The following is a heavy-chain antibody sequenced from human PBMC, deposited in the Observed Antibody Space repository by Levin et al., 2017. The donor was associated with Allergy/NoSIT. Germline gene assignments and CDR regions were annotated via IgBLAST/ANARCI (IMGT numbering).Heavy chain of an antibody. CDR2: IGANDGTS. J-gene: IGHJ4*02. CDR3: AKDLRAGSEYYY. CDR1: GFPFSSYA. Sequence: GGSLRLSCETSGFPFSSYAMSWVRQAPGKGLEWVSSIGANDGTSDYADSVKDRFSISRDNSRNTLFLQMNSLRVEDTAVYYCAKDLRAGSEYYYWGQGDLVTVSS. V-gene: IGHV3-23*01. D-gene: IGHD2/OR15-2a*01.